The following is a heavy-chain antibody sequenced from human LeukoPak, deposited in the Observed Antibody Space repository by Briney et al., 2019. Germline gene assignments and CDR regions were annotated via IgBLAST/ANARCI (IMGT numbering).Heavy chain of an antibody. CDR3: ATDGSRGY. Sequence: ASVKVSCKVSGLSFIELSFHWVRQAPGKGLEWMGGFDPEDGETIYAQKFQGRVTMTEDTSTDTAYMELSSLRSEDTAVYYCATDGSRGYWGQGTLVTVSS. J-gene: IGHJ4*02. D-gene: IGHD6-13*01. V-gene: IGHV1-24*01. CDR1: GLSFIELS. CDR2: FDPEDGET.